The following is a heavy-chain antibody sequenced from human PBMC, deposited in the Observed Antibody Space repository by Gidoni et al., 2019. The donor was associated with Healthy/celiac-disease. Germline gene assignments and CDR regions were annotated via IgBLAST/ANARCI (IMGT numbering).Heavy chain of an antibody. V-gene: IGHV5-51*01. J-gene: IGHJ4*02. CDR2: IYPGDSDT. CDR3: VINKWGDSSSWYYFDY. Sequence: EVQLVQSGAEVKKPGESLKISCKGSGYSFTSYWIGWVRQMPGKGLEWMGIIYPGDSDTRYSPSFQGQVTISADKSISTAYLQWSSLKASDTAMYYCVINKWGDSSSWYYFDYWGQGTLVTVSS. CDR1: GYSFTSYW. D-gene: IGHD6-13*01.